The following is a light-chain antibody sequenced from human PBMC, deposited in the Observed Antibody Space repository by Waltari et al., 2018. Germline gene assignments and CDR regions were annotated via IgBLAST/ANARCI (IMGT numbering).Light chain of an antibody. Sequence: YELKQPSSVSVSPGQTAQITCSGDDLRKQSGRWLQQKPGQAPVVVIYKDNERPSGIPERFSGSDSGTTVTLTITGAQLEDEADYYCYSTADNNWVFGGGTKLTVL. J-gene: IGLJ3*02. V-gene: IGLV3-27*01. CDR1: DLRKQS. CDR3: YSTADNNWV. CDR2: KDN.